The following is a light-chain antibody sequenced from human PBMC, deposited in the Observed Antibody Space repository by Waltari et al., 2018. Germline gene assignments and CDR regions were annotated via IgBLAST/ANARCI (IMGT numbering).Light chain of an antibody. CDR2: GAS. CDR3: QHYVRLPAT. J-gene: IGKJ1*01. Sequence: EIVLTQSPGTLSLSPGERATLSCRASQSVSRTLAWYQQKPDQAPRLLIYGASIRATGIPDRFSGSGSGTDFSLTISRLEPEDFAVYDCQHYVRLPATFGQGTKVEIK. V-gene: IGKV3-20*01. CDR1: QSVSRT.